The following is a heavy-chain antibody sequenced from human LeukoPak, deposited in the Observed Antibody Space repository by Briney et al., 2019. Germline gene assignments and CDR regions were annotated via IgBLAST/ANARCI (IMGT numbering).Heavy chain of an antibody. CDR2: IYYSGST. V-gene: IGHV4-39*01. CDR1: GGSISSSSYY. Sequence: SETLSLTCTVSGGSISSSSYYWGWIRQPPGKGLEWIGSIYYSGSTYYNPSLKSRVTISVDTSKNQFSLKLGSVTTADTAVYYCARLGLYITYYYDSSGYRKDYWGQGTLVTVSS. J-gene: IGHJ4*02. D-gene: IGHD3-22*01. CDR3: ARLGLYITYYYDSSGYRKDY.